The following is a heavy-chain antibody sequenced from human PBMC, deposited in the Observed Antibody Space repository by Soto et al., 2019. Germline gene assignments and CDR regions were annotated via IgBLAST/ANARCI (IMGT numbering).Heavy chain of an antibody. V-gene: IGHV4-4*07. D-gene: IGHD3-16*02. CDR2: MYISGIT. Sequence: PSETLSLTCTVSGGSFSSYYWNWIRQPAGKELEWIGRMYISGITDYNPSLKSRVTMSLDASKNQFSLRVTSVTAADTAIYFCARGSFYPHAGILGGLFDPWGRGILVTVSS. J-gene: IGHJ5*02. CDR1: GGSFSSYY. CDR3: ARGSFYPHAGILGGLFDP.